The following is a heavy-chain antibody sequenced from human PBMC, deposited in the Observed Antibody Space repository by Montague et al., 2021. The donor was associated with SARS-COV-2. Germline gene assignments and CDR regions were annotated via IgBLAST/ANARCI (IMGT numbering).Heavy chain of an antibody. CDR3: VREKAGGRRNVFDI. CDR2: IYHSGTT. Sequence: SETLSLTCTVSGFSICSGDYWGWIRQPPLKGLEWIRSIYHSGTTXXNPXXXSRLTMSIDTSTNQFSLRLTSVTAADTAVFFCVREKAGGRRNVFDIWGQGTTVTVSS. CDR1: GFSICSGDY. V-gene: IGHV4-38-2*02. J-gene: IGHJ3*02.